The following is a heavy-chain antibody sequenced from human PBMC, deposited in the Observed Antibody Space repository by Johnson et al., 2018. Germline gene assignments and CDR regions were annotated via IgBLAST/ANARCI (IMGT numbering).Heavy chain of an antibody. V-gene: IGHV4-59*01. CDR3: ARVVPPGYSDY. J-gene: IGHJ4*02. Sequence: QVQLQESGPGLVKPSETLSLTCTVSGGSISNYWWTWIRQPPGKGLQWIGYIHYSGSPTYDPSLKSRVTISVDTSRNHFSLNLSSVTAADTAVYYCARVVPPGYSDYWGQGTLVTVSS. CDR1: GGSISNYW. CDR2: IHYSGSP.